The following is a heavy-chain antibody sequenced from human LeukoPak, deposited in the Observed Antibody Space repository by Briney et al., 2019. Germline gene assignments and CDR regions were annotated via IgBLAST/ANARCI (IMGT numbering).Heavy chain of an antibody. Sequence: GASVRVSCKASGYTFTGYYMHWVRQAPGQGLEWMGWINPNSGGTNYAQKFQGRVTMTRDTSISTAYMELSRLRSDDAAVYYCARGRSEGYCSGGSCYPTADYWGQGTLVTVSS. J-gene: IGHJ4*02. CDR1: GYTFTGYY. CDR3: ARGRSEGYCSGGSCYPTADY. CDR2: INPNSGGT. D-gene: IGHD2-15*01. V-gene: IGHV1-2*02.